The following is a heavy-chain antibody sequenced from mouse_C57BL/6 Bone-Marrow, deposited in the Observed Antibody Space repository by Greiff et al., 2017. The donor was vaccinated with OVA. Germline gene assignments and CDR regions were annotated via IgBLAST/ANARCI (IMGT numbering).Heavy chain of an antibody. D-gene: IGHD2-1*01. CDR2: IYPRSGNT. V-gene: IGHV1-81*01. J-gene: IGHJ3*01. CDR1: GYTFTSYG. CDR3: ARWSLRGFAY. Sequence: VQLQQSGAELARPGASVKLSCKASGYTFTSYGISWVQQRPGQGLEWIGEIYPRSGNTYYNEKFKGKATLTADKSSSTAYMELRSLTSEDSAVYFWARWSLRGFAYWGQGTLVTVSA.